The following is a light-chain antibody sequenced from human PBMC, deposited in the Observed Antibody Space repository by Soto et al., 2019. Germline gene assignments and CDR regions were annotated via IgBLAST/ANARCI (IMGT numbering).Light chain of an antibody. Sequence: QSALTQPRSVSGSPGQSVTISCTGTSSDVGGYNYVSWYQQHPGKAPKLMIYDVSKRPSGVPDRFSGSKSGNMASLTISGLQAEDEADYYCCSYGGSYTFVFGTGTKLTVL. V-gene: IGLV2-11*01. J-gene: IGLJ1*01. CDR3: CSYGGSYTFV. CDR1: SSDVGGYNY. CDR2: DVS.